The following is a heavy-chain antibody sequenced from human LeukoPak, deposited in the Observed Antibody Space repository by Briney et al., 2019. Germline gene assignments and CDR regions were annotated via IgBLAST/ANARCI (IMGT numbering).Heavy chain of an antibody. Sequence: ASVKVSCKASGYTFTSYGISWVRQAPGQGLEWMGIINPSGGSTSYAQKFQGRVTMTRDMSTSTVYMELSSLRSEDTAVYYCARGWGAYYYYYMDVWGKGTTVTVSS. V-gene: IGHV1-46*01. CDR2: INPSGGST. J-gene: IGHJ6*03. CDR3: ARGWGAYYYYYMDV. D-gene: IGHD3-16*01. CDR1: GYTFTSYG.